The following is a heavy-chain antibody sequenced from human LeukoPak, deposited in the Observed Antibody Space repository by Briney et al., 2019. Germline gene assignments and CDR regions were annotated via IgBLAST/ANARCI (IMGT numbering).Heavy chain of an antibody. CDR2: IYTSGST. Sequence: SETLSLTCTVSSGSISSYYWSWIRQPAGKGLEWIGRIYTSGSTNYNPSLKSRVTMSVDTSKNQFSLKLSSVTAADTAVYYCAGTYYYDSTGPKEPFDYWGQGTLVTVSS. CDR1: SGSISSYY. CDR3: AGTYYYDSTGPKEPFDY. D-gene: IGHD3-22*01. J-gene: IGHJ4*02. V-gene: IGHV4-4*07.